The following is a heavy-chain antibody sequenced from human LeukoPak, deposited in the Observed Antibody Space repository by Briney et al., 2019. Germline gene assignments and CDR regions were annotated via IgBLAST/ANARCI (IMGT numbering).Heavy chain of an antibody. V-gene: IGHV3-74*01. J-gene: IGHJ6*03. Sequence: GGSLRLSCAASGFTFSSYWMHWVRQAPGKGLVWVSRINSDGSSTSYADSVKGRFTISRDNAKNTLYLQMNSLRAEDTAVYYCASALYYYGDYDYYYYYYMDVWGKGTTVTVSS. CDR2: INSDGSST. CDR3: ASALYYYGDYDYYYYYYMDV. D-gene: IGHD4-17*01. CDR1: GFTFSSYW.